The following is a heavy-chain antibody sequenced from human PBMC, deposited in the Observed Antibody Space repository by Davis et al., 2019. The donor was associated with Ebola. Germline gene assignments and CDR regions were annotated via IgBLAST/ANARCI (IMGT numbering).Heavy chain of an antibody. CDR2: ISGSGGST. CDR1: GFTFSSYA. D-gene: IGHD1-14*01. CDR3: AKDDRNRFDY. J-gene: IGHJ4*02. V-gene: IGHV3-23*01. Sequence: GESLKISCAASGFTFSSYAMSWVRQAPGKGLEWVSAISGSGGSTYYADSVKGRFTISRDNSKNTLYLQMNSLRAEDTAVYYCAKDDRNRFDYWGQGTLVTVSS.